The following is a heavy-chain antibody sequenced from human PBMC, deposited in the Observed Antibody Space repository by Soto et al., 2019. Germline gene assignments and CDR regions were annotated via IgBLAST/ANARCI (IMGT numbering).Heavy chain of an antibody. CDR3: ARALLGYCSSTSCSPFDP. V-gene: IGHV1-69*01. J-gene: IGHJ5*02. D-gene: IGHD2-2*03. CDR1: GGTFSNYA. CDR2: IIPIFGSA. Sequence: QVQLVQSGAEVKKPGSSVKVSCKASGGTFSNYAISWVRQAPGQGLEWMGGIIPIFGSANYAQKFQGSVTINADESTSTAYMELSSLRSEDTAMYYCARALLGYCSSTSCSPFDPWGQGTLVTVSS.